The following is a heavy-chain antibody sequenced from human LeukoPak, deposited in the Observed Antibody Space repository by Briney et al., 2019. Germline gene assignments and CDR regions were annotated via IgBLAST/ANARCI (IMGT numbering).Heavy chain of an antibody. CDR3: ARVQGGGAFDI. CDR1: GFTFSRSA. D-gene: IGHD2-15*01. Sequence: PGRSLRLSCAASGFTFSRSAVHWVRQAPGKGLEWVAVISHEGSNTDYTDSVKGRFTISRDNSKNTLYLQMNSLRAEDTAVYYCARVQGGGAFDIGGQGTMVTVSS. CDR2: ISHEGSNT. J-gene: IGHJ3*02. V-gene: IGHV3-30*03.